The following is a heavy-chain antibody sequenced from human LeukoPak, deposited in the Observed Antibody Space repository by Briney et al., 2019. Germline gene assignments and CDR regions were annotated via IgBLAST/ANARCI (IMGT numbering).Heavy chain of an antibody. CDR1: GFTVSSNY. J-gene: IGHJ1*01. CDR3: AKVGSGYSSGWFSEYFQH. CDR2: IYSGGST. V-gene: IGHV3-53*05. Sequence: PGGSLRLSCAASGFTVSSNYMSWVRQAPGKGLEWVSVIYSGGSTYYADSVKGRFTISRDNSKNTLYLQMNSLRPEDTAVYYCAKVGSGYSSGWFSEYFQHWGQGTLVTVSS. D-gene: IGHD6-19*01.